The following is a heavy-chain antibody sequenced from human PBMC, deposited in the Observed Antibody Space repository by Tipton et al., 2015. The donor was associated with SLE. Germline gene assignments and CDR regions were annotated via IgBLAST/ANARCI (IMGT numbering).Heavy chain of an antibody. D-gene: IGHD5-24*01. CDR1: GSSISSSSYY. Sequence: TLSLTCTVSGSSISSSSYYWGWIPQPPGKGLEWIGSIYYSGSTYYNPSLKSRVTISVDTSKNQFSLKLSSVTAADTAVYYCAKDIRDGYNEEIGGFDLWGRGTQVTVSS. CDR2: IYYSGST. V-gene: IGHV4-39*07. J-gene: IGHJ2*01. CDR3: AKDIRDGYNEEIGGFDL.